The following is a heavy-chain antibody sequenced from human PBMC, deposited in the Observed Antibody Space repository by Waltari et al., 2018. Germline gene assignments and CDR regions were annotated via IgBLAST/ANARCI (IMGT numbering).Heavy chain of an antibody. CDR2: INHSVAT. V-gene: IGHV4-34*01. J-gene: IGHJ5*02. CDR1: GGSFSGYY. D-gene: IGHD6-6*01. Sequence: QVQLQQWGAGLLKPSETLSLTCAVYGGSFSGYYWSWIRQPPGKGMGWIGEINHSVATNSNPSLKSRLTISVDTSKNQFSLKLSSVTAADTAVYYCARGDRAARRGWFDPWGQGTLVTVSS. CDR3: ARGDRAARRGWFDP.